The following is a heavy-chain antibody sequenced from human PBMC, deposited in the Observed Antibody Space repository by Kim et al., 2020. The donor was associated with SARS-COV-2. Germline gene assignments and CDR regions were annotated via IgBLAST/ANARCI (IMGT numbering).Heavy chain of an antibody. D-gene: IGHD3-10*01. J-gene: IGHJ6*02. CDR1: GYSFTSYW. CDR2: IDPSDSYT. CDR3: ARQVGGGSGIAFYGMDV. Sequence: GESLKISCKGSGYSFTSYWISWVRQMPGKGLEWMGRIDPSDSYTNYSPSFQGHVTISADKSISTAYLQWSSLKASDTAMYYCARQVGGGSGIAFYGMDVWGQGTTVTVSS. V-gene: IGHV5-10-1*01.